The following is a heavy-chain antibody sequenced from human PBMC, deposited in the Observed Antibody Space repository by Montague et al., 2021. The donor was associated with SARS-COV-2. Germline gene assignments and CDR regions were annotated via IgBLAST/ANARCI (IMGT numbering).Heavy chain of an antibody. CDR3: SRVGRQQLVRLSGREV. CDR2: IYYSWST. D-gene: IGHD6-13*01. J-gene: IGHJ6*04. Sequence: IYYSWSTYYNPSLKSRVPISVDTSKNPFSLKLSSVTAADTSVYYCSRVGRQQLVRLSGREVWGKGNTVTV. V-gene: IGHV4-39*07.